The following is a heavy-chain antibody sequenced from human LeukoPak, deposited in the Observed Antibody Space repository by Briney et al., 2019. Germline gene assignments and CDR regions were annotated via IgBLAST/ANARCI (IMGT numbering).Heavy chain of an antibody. CDR3: ARRGDRAWYFDL. D-gene: IGHD3-10*01. CDR2: IYTSGSP. Sequence: SETLSLTCTVSGGSLSSYYWSWIRQPAGKGLEWIGRIYTSGSPNYNPSLKSRVTMSVDTSKNQLSLKLRSVTAADTAVYYCARRGDRAWYFDLWGRGTLVTVSS. J-gene: IGHJ2*01. CDR1: GGSLSSYY. V-gene: IGHV4-4*07.